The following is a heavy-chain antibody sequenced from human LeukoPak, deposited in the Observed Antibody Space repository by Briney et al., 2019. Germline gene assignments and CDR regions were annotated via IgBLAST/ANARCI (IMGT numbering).Heavy chain of an antibody. CDR1: GFTFSSYG. J-gene: IGHJ4*02. V-gene: IGHV3-30*18. Sequence: GGSLRLSCAASGFTFSSYGMHWVRQAPGKGLEWVAVISHDGSNKYYADSVKGRFTISRDNSKNTLYLQMNSLRAEDTAVYYCAKIAGSGSYQVDYWGQGTLVTVSS. CDR3: AKIAGSGSYQVDY. D-gene: IGHD1-26*01. CDR2: ISHDGSNK.